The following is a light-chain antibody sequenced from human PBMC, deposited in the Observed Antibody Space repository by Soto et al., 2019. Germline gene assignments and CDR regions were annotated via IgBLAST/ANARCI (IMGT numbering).Light chain of an antibody. Sequence: QAVVTQPPSASGTPGQRVTISCSGSRSNIGNNYVHWYQQLPGTAPKLLIYRSNQRPSGVPDRFSGSKSGTSASLAISGLRSEDEADYHCTSYTSSSTHVFGTGTKLTVL. CDR1: RSNIGNNY. V-gene: IGLV1-47*01. CDR3: TSYTSSSTHV. J-gene: IGLJ1*01. CDR2: RSN.